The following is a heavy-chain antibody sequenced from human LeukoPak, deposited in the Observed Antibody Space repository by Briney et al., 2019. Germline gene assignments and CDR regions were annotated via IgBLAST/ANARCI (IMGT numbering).Heavy chain of an antibody. CDR2: IYYSGST. J-gene: IGHJ6*02. CDR3: AREGGNYYYYGMDV. V-gene: IGHV4-59*01. Sequence: SETLSLTCTVSGGSISSYYWSWIRQPPGKGLEWIGYIYYSGSTNYNPSLKSRVTISVDTSKNQISLKLSSVTAADTAVYYCAREGGNYYYYGMDVWGQGTTVTVSS. CDR1: GGSISSYY. D-gene: IGHD3-16*01.